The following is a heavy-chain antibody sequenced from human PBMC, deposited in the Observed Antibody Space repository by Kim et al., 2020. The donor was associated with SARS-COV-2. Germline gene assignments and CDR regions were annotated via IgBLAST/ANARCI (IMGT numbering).Heavy chain of an antibody. V-gene: IGHV5-51*01. CDR1: GYSFTSYW. Sequence: GESLKISCKGSGYSFTSYWIGWVRQMPGKGLEWMGIIYPGDSDTRYSPSFQGRVTISADKSISTAYLQWSSLKASDTAMYYCAVMGGRSTAAAGGPVDYWGQGTLVTVSS. CDR2: IYPGDSDT. CDR3: AVMGGRSTAAAGGPVDY. D-gene: IGHD6-13*01. J-gene: IGHJ4*02.